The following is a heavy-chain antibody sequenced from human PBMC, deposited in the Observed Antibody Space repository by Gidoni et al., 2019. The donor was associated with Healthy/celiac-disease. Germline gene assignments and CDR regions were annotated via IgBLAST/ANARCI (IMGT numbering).Heavy chain of an antibody. V-gene: IGHV4-34*01. J-gene: IGHJ3*02. Sequence: QVQLQQWGAGLLKPSEPLSLTCAVYGGSFSGYYWSWIRQPPGKGLEWIGEINHSGSTNYNPSLKSRVTISVDTSKNQFSLKLSSVTAADTAVYYCARDSGVGDAFDIWGQGTMVTVSS. CDR1: GGSFSGYY. CDR2: INHSGST. CDR3: ARDSGVGDAFDI. D-gene: IGHD2-15*01.